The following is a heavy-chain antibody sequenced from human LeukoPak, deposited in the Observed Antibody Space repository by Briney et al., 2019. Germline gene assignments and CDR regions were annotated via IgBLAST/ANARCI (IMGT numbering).Heavy chain of an antibody. CDR1: GFTSSNAW. J-gene: IGHJ5*02. V-gene: IGHV3-15*01. D-gene: IGHD2-2*01. CDR2: IKSKTDGGTT. CDR3: TTTIGYCSSTSCSNWFDP. Sequence: GGSLRLSCAASGFTSSNAWMSGVRQAPGKGLEWVGRIKSKTDGGTTDYAAPVKGRFTTSRDDSKNTLYLQMNSLKTEDTAVYYCTTTIGYCSSTSCSNWFDPWGQGTLVTVSS.